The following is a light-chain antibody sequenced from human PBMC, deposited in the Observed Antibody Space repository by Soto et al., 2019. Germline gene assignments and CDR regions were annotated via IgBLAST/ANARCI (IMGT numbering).Light chain of an antibody. CDR1: QSIRSSY. CDR2: GAS. CDR3: HQYAGSPWT. V-gene: IGKV3-20*01. J-gene: IGKJ1*01. Sequence: EVVLTQSPGTLSLSPGERATLSCRASQSIRSSYLVWYQQRPGQAPRLLIYGASNRPPGIPDRFSGSGSGPDFTLTISRLEPEDFAVYYCHQYAGSPWTFGQGTKVEIK.